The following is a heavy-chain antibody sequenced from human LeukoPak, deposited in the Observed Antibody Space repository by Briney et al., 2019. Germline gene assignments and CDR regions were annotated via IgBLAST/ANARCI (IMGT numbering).Heavy chain of an antibody. J-gene: IGHJ6*03. CDR1: GFTFSSYG. Sequence: GRSLRLSCAASGFTFSSYGMHWVRQAPGKGLEWVAVIWYDGSNKYYADSVKGRFTISRDNSKNTLYLQMNSLRAEDTAVYYCAKASAAPSLYYYYYYMDVWAKGPRSPSP. V-gene: IGHV3-33*06. CDR2: IWYDGSNK. D-gene: IGHD6-6*01. CDR3: AKASAAPSLYYYYYYMDV.